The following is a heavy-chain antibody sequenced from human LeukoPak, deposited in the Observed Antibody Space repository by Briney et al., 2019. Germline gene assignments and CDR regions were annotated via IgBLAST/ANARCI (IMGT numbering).Heavy chain of an antibody. CDR2: IWYDGSNK. Sequence: GGSPRLSCAASGFTFSSYGMHWVRQAPGKGLEWVAVIWYDGSNKYYADSVKGRFTISRDNSKNTLYLQMNSLRAEDTAVYYCARAEWLSHSYYMDVWGKGTTVTVSS. V-gene: IGHV3-33*01. J-gene: IGHJ6*03. D-gene: IGHD3-3*01. CDR3: ARAEWLSHSYYMDV. CDR1: GFTFSSYG.